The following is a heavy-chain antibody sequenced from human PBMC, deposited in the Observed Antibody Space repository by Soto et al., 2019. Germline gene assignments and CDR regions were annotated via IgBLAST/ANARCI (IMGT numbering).Heavy chain of an antibody. Sequence: ASVKVSCKASGYTFTSYGISWVRRAPGQGLEWMGWISAYNGNTNYAQKLQGRVTMTTDTSTSTAYMELRSLRSDDTAVYYCAREIAVAGTRYFDYWGQGTLVTVSS. D-gene: IGHD6-19*01. J-gene: IGHJ4*02. CDR2: ISAYNGNT. CDR3: AREIAVAGTRYFDY. V-gene: IGHV1-18*01. CDR1: GYTFTSYG.